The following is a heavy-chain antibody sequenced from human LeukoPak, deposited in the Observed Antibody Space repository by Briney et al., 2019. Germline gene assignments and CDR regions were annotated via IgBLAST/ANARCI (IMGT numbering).Heavy chain of an antibody. D-gene: IGHD3-10*01. CDR3: AKDRRAGSYDY. V-gene: IGHV3-23*01. Sequence: GGSLRLSCAASGFTFSSYAMSWVRQAPGKGLEWVSTISGSGVSTYYADSVKGRFTISRDNSKNTLYLQMNSLRAEDTAVYYCAKDRRAGSYDYWGQGTLVTVSS. CDR1: GFTFSSYA. CDR2: ISGSGVST. J-gene: IGHJ4*02.